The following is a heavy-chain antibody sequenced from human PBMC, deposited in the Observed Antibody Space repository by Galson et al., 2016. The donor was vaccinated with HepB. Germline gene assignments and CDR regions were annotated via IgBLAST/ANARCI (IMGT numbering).Heavy chain of an antibody. Sequence: ETLSLTCTVSGGSVSTYSWSWIRQPPGKGLEWIGYIYYSGYTTSSPPLTSRVTISIDTSNNHFSLKLTSVTAADTAGYYCEREAGRVGDGLIDVWGQGTTVTVSS. J-gene: IGHJ6*02. V-gene: IGHV4-59*02. CDR3: EREAGRVGDGLIDV. D-gene: IGHD3-16*01. CDR1: GGSVSTYS. CDR2: IYYSGYT.